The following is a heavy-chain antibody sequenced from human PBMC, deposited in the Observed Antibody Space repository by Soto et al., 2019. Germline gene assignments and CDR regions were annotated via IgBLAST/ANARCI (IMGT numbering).Heavy chain of an antibody. J-gene: IGHJ6*03. CDR1: GYTFTSYY. Sequence: QVQLVQSGAEVKKPGASVKVSCKASGYTFTSYYMHWVRQAPGQGLEWMGIINPSGGSTSYAQKFQGRVTMTRDTSTSTVYMELSSLRSEDTAVYYCARDGVYGGSGQGYYYMDVWGKGTTVTVSS. D-gene: IGHD1-26*01. CDR3: ARDGVYGGSGQGYYYMDV. V-gene: IGHV1-46*03. CDR2: INPSGGST.